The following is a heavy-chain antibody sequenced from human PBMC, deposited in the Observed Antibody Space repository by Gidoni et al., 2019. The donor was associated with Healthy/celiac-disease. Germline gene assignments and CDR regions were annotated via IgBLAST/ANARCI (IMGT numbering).Heavy chain of an antibody. V-gene: IGHV4-39*01. CDR3: ARRVKSSSSPFGDY. J-gene: IGHJ4*02. D-gene: IGHD6-6*01. CDR1: GVSISSSSYY. Sequence: QLQLQESGPGLVKPSETLSLTCTVPGVSISSSSYYWGWIRQPPGKGLEWIGSIYYSGSTYYNPSLKSRVTISVDTSKNQFSLKLSSVTAADTAVYYCARRVKSSSSPFGDYWGQGTLVTVSS. CDR2: IYYSGST.